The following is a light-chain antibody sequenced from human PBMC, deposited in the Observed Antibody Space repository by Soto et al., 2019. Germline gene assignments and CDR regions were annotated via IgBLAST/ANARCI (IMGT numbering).Light chain of an antibody. CDR3: NLYTSENAYV. CDR2: EVS. Sequence: QSALTQTPSVSGSPGQSVTISCTGTSTDFVSYNRVSWYQQPPGTAPKLMIYEVSKRPSGVPDRFSGSKSGNTASLTISGLQAADEADYYCNLYTSENAYVFGTGTKLTVL. J-gene: IGLJ1*01. V-gene: IGLV2-18*01. CDR1: STDFVSYNR.